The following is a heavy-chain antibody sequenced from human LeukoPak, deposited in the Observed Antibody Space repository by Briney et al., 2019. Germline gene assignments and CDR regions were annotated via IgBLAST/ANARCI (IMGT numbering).Heavy chain of an antibody. CDR3: ARHATEYYYYYGMDV. V-gene: IGHV4-59*08. CDR1: GGSISSYC. CDR2: IYYSGST. J-gene: IGHJ6*02. Sequence: SETLSLTCTVSGGSISSYCWSWIRQPPGKGLEWIGYIYYSGSTNYNPSLKSRVTISVDTSKNQFSLKLSSVTAADTAVYYCARHATEYYYYYGMDVWGQGTTVTVSS. D-gene: IGHD2-15*01.